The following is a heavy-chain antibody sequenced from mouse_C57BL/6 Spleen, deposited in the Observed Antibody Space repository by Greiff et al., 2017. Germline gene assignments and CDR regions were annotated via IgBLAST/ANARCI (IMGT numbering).Heavy chain of an antibody. D-gene: IGHD1-1*01. Sequence: EVQLLQSGAELVKPGASVKLSCTASGFTFTDYYMHWVKQRPGQGLEWIGRIDPEDGETKYDQNFQGKATITADTSSNTAYMELRSLTSEDSAVYYCARWPGSSLFDYWGQGTTLTVSS. V-gene: IGHV14-2*01. CDR3: ARWPGSSLFDY. CDR2: IDPEDGET. J-gene: IGHJ2*01. CDR1: GFTFTDYY.